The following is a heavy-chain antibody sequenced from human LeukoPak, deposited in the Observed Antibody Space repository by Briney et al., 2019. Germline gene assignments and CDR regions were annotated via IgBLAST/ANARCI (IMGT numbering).Heavy chain of an antibody. Sequence: PGRSLRLSCAASGFTFDDYAMHWVRQAPGKGLEWVSGISWNSGSIGYADSVKGRFTISRDNAKNSLYLQMNSLRAEDTAFYYCVKDISVGYSNSWSDYWGQGTLVTVSS. CDR1: GFTFDDYA. CDR3: VKDISVGYSNSWSDY. V-gene: IGHV3-9*01. CDR2: ISWNSGSI. D-gene: IGHD6-13*01. J-gene: IGHJ4*02.